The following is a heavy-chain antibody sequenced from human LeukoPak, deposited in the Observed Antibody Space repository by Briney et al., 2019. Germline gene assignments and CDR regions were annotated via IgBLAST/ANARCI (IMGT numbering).Heavy chain of an antibody. CDR3: ARETGTSRYFDY. V-gene: IGHV4-4*07. Sequence: SETLSLTCTVSGGSISSYYWSWIRQPAGKGLEWIGRIYTSESTNYNPSLKSRVTMSVDTSKNQFSLKLSSVTAADTAVCYCARETGTSRYFDYWDQGTLVTVSS. D-gene: IGHD3/OR15-3a*01. CDR2: IYTSEST. CDR1: GGSISSYY. J-gene: IGHJ4*02.